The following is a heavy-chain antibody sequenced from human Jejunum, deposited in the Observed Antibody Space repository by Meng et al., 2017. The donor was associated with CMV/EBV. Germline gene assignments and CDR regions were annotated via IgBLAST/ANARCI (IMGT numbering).Heavy chain of an antibody. CDR3: AREKRFTNYFDS. Sequence: CAASGFTITTYPIHWVRQAPGKGLEWVAGISYEGRTKYLADSVKGQFSVSRDSSKNTVYLQMNSLRAEDTAVYYCAREKRFTNYFDSWGRGTLVTVSS. V-gene: IGHV3-30*04. J-gene: IGHJ4*02. CDR1: GFTITTYP. CDR2: ISYEGRTK. D-gene: IGHD3-10*01.